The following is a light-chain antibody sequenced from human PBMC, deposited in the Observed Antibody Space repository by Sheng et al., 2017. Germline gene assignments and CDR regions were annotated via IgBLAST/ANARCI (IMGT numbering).Light chain of an antibody. Sequence: EIVLTQSPGTLSLSPGDRAALSCRASQSFSSSFLAWYQQKPGQAPRLLIYGASNRVTGIPDRFSGRGSGTVFTLTISRLEPEDSAVYFCQQYRGSPVTFGGGTKVEIK. CDR3: QQYRGSPVT. CDR2: GAS. V-gene: IGKV3-20*01. CDR1: QSFSSSF. J-gene: IGKJ4*01.